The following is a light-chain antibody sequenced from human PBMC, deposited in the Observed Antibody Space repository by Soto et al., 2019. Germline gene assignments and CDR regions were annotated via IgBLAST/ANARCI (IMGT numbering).Light chain of an antibody. CDR3: QQYGFS. J-gene: IGKJ3*01. CDR1: QSVSSSY. CDR2: DTS. Sequence: EIVLTQSPGTLSLSPGERATLSCRASQSVSSSYLAWYQQKPGQAPRLLIYDTSSRATGIPDRFSGSGSGTDFTLAISRLEPEDFATYYCQQYGFSFGPGTKVEMK. V-gene: IGKV3-20*01.